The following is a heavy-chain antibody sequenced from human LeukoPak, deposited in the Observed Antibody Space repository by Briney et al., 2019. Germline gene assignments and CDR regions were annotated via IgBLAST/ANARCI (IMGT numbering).Heavy chain of an antibody. CDR3: ATEGDIVATIGYFDY. V-gene: IGHV3-23*01. J-gene: IGHJ4*02. D-gene: IGHD5-12*01. CDR1: GLTFSSYA. CDR2: ISGSGGST. Sequence: GGSLRLSCAASGLTFSSYAMSWVRQAPGKGLEWVSAISGSGGSTYYADSVKGRFTISRDNSKNTLYLQMNSLRAEDTAVYYCATEGDIVATIGYFDYWGQGTLVTVSS.